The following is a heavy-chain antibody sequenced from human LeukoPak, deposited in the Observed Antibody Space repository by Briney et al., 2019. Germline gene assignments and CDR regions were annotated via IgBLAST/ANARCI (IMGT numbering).Heavy chain of an antibody. V-gene: IGHV4-61*08. J-gene: IGHJ6*02. CDR1: GGSISSGGYY. CDR3: ARRVSGYGVDV. CDR2: FYYRGGT. D-gene: IGHD3-3*01. Sequence: SETLSLTCTVSGGSISSGGYYWSWIRQPPGKGLEWIGYFYYRGGTNYNPSLKSRLTISVDTSKNQFSLRLSSVTAADTAVYYCARRVSGYGVDVWGQGTTATVSS.